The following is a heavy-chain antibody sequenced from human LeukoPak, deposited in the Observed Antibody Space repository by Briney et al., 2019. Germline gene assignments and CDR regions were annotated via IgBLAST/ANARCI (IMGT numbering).Heavy chain of an antibody. Sequence: GGSLRLSCAASGFTFSSYSMNWVRQAPGKGLEWVSSISSSSSYIYYADSVKGRFTISRDNAKNSLYLQMNSLRAEDTAVYYCARIIAAAGPYYYYMDVWGKGTTVTVSS. D-gene: IGHD6-13*01. CDR2: ISSSSSYI. CDR1: GFTFSSYS. J-gene: IGHJ6*03. V-gene: IGHV3-21*01. CDR3: ARIIAAAGPYYYYMDV.